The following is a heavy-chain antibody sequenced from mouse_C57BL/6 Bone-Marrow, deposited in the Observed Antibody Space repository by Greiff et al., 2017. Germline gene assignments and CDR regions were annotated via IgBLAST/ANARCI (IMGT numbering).Heavy chain of an antibody. J-gene: IGHJ1*03. V-gene: IGHV5-6*02. Sequence: EVKVVESGGDLVKPGGSLKLSCAASGFTFSSYGMSWVRQTPDKRLEWVATISSGGSYTYYPDSVKGRFTISRDNAKNTLYLQMSSLKSEDTAMYYCARRYGISYWYFDVWGTVTTVTVSS. D-gene: IGHD1-1*01. CDR2: ISSGGSYT. CDR3: ARRYGISYWYFDV. CDR1: GFTFSSYG.